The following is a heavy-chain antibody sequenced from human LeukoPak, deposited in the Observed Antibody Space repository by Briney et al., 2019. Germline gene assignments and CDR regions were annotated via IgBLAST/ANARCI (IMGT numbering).Heavy chain of an antibody. J-gene: IGHJ4*02. CDR1: GFTFSSYA. Sequence: GGSLRLSCSASGFTFSSYAMHWVRQAPGKGLEYVSAISSNGGSTYYADSVKGRFTTSRDNSKNTLYLQMSSLRAEDTAVYYCARTFGGNAETGVDYWGQGTLVTVSS. CDR2: ISSNGGST. V-gene: IGHV3-64*04. CDR3: ARTFGGNAETGVDY. D-gene: IGHD4-23*01.